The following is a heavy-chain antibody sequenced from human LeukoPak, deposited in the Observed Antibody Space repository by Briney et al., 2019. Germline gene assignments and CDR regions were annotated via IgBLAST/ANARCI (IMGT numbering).Heavy chain of an antibody. CDR2: IIPIFGTA. V-gene: IGHV1-69*06. CDR3: ARGSRTGWYYFDY. J-gene: IGHJ4*02. CDR1: GGTFSSYA. Sequence: ASVNVSCKASGGTFSSYAFSWVRQAPGQGLEWMGGIIPIFGTANYAQKFQVRVTITADTSTSTAYMELSSLRSDDTAVYYCARGSRTGWYYFDYWGQGTLVTVSS. D-gene: IGHD6-19*01.